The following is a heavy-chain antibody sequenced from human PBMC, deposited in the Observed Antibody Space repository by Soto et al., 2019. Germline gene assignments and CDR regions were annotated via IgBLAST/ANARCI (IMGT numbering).Heavy chain of an antibody. D-gene: IGHD6-19*01. CDR3: AKMGYSSDWS. CDR2: VSGSGGTS. CDR1: GFTFSRYA. J-gene: IGHJ5*02. Sequence: EVQLLESGGGLVQPGGSLRLSCAASGFTFSRYAMNWVRQAPGKGLEWVSVVSGSGGTSYYADSVKGRFIISRDNSKNTLYLQMNILRAEDTALYYCAKMGYSSDWSWGQGTLVTVSS. V-gene: IGHV3-23*01.